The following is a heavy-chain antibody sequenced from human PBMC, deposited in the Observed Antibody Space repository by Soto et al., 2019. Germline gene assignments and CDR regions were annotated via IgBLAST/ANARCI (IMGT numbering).Heavy chain of an antibody. D-gene: IGHD3-22*01. Sequence: EVQLLESGGGLVQPGGSLRLSCAASEFTFSNYAMSWVRQAPGKGLEWVSAISYGGGTTYYADSVKGRFTISRDNSKNXXYLQMNSLRAEDTAVYYCAKIPGYYYDSTGYHFDYWGQGTLVTVSS. J-gene: IGHJ4*02. V-gene: IGHV3-23*01. CDR3: AKIPGYYYDSTGYHFDY. CDR2: ISYGGGTT. CDR1: EFTFSNYA.